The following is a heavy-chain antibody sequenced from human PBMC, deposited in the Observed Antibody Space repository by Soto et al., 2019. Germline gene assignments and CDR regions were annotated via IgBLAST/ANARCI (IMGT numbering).Heavy chain of an antibody. V-gene: IGHV3-23*01. Sequence: GGSLRLSCAASGFTFSSYAMSWVRQAPGKGLEWVSAISGSGGSTYYADSVKGRFTISRDNSKNALYLQMNSLRAEDTAVYYCAKPSSSSVDQPNWFDPWGQGTLVTVSS. CDR3: AKPSSSSVDQPNWFDP. CDR2: ISGSGGST. CDR1: GFTFSSYA. D-gene: IGHD6-6*01. J-gene: IGHJ5*02.